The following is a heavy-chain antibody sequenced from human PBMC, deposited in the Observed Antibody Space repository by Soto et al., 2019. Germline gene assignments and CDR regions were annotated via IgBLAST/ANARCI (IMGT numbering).Heavy chain of an antibody. CDR2: IYSGGST. Sequence: EVQLVESGGGLVQPGGSLRLSCAASGFTVSSNSMSWVRQAPGKGLAWVPVIYSGGSTYYADSVKGRFTISRHNSKNTLYRQMNSLRAEDTAVYYCARVSYDSSTGTYYFDYWGQGTLVTVSS. CDR1: GFTVSSNS. V-gene: IGHV3-53*04. CDR3: ARVSYDSSTGTYYFDY. J-gene: IGHJ4*02. D-gene: IGHD3-22*01.